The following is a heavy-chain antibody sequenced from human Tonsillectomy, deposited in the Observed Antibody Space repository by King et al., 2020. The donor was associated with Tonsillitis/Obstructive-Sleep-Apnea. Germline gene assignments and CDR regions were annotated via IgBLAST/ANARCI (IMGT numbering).Heavy chain of an antibody. V-gene: IGHV3-23*04. Sequence: VQLVQSGGGLVQPGGSLRLSCAASGFTFSSYAMTWVRQAPGKGLEWVSVISGGAPSTYYADSVKGRFTISRDNSRNTLHLHMNSLRAEDTAIYYCAKSGSAIVVAPAAVDDWGLGTLVTVSA. D-gene: IGHD2-2*01. CDR1: GFTFSSYA. CDR3: AKSGSAIVVAPAAVDD. CDR2: ISGGAPST. J-gene: IGHJ4*02.